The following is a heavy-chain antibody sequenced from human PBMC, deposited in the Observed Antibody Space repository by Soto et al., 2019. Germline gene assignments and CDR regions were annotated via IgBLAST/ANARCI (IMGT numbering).Heavy chain of an antibody. CDR3: EKALARVDSFGKIYY. V-gene: IGHV3-23*01. Sequence: PGASLRLSCAASGFTFSSYAMNCVRQATGKGLEWLSSMTNNGDATYYADSVKSGFTISRDNSKSTVFLRMNSLRAVDKAEYYCEKALARVDSFGKIYYCGQGILVTVSS. CDR1: GFTFSSYA. J-gene: IGHJ4*02. D-gene: IGHD3-3*01. CDR2: MTNNGDAT.